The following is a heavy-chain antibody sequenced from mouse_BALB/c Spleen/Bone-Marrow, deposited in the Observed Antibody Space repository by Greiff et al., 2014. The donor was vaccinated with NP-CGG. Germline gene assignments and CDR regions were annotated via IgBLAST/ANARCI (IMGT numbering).Heavy chain of an antibody. CDR1: GFNIKDTY. D-gene: IGHD1-1*01. J-gene: IGHJ3*01. CDR3: APYCYGSSQFAY. CDR2: IDPANGNT. V-gene: IGHV14-3*02. Sequence: VQLQQSGAELVKPGASVRLSCTASGFNIKDTYMHWVKQRPEQGLEGIGRIDPANGNTKYDPKFQGKATITADTSSNTACLRLSSLTSEDAAVYYCAPYCYGSSQFAYWGQGTLVTVSA.